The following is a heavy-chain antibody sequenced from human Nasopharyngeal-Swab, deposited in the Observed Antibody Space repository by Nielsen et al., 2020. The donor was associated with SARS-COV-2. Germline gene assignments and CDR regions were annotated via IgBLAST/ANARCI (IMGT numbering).Heavy chain of an antibody. D-gene: IGHD6-13*01. CDR2: IYYSGGT. CDR1: GGSISSSSYY. V-gene: IGHV4-39*07. CDR3: VGSSWYGDYYYYYGMDV. Sequence: ESLKISCTVSGGSISSSSYYWGWIRQPPGKGLEWIGSIYYSGGTYYNPSLKSRVTISVDTSKNQFSLKLSSVTAADTAVYYCVGSSWYGDYYYYYGMDVWGQGTTVTVSS. J-gene: IGHJ6*02.